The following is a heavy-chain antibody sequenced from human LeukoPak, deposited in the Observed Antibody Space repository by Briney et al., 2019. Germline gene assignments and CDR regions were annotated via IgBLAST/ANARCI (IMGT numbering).Heavy chain of an antibody. CDR3: ATIEKTWGAFDV. CDR2: FPPDNGET. Sequence: ASVKVSCKVSGYATTALSMNWVRQAPGNGLEWMATFPPDNGETMYAQKFQGRVSMTEDTSTDTIYMELRSLSSEDTAMYYCATIEKTWGAFDVWGQGTLVTVSS. V-gene: IGHV1-24*01. J-gene: IGHJ3*01. CDR1: GYATTALS. D-gene: IGHD3-16*01.